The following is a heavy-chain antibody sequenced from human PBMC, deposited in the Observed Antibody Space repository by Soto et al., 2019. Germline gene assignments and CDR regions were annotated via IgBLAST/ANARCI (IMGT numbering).Heavy chain of an antibody. D-gene: IGHD3-16*02. CDR3: AREYRDLNGSFDY. CDR1: GGSFSGYY. CDR2: INHSGST. Sequence: QVQLQQWGAGLLKPSETLSLTCAVYGGSFSGYYWSWIRQPPGKGLEWIGEINHSGSTNYNPSLKSRVTISVDTFKNQFSRKLSSVTAADTAVYYCAREYRDLNGSFDYWGQGTLVTVSS. J-gene: IGHJ4*02. V-gene: IGHV4-34*01.